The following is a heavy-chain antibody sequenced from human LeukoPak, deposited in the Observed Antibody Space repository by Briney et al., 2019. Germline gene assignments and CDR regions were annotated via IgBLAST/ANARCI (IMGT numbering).Heavy chain of an antibody. V-gene: IGHV1-2*02. D-gene: IGHD2-15*01. CDR3: ARDRLRLGYERTNWFDP. Sequence: ASVKVSCKASGYTFTSYGISWVRQAPGQGLEWMGWINPNSGGTNYAQKFQGRVTMTRDTSISTVYMELSRLRPDDTAVYYCARDRLRLGYERTNWFDPWGQGTLVTVSS. CDR2: INPNSGGT. CDR1: GYTFTSYG. J-gene: IGHJ5*02.